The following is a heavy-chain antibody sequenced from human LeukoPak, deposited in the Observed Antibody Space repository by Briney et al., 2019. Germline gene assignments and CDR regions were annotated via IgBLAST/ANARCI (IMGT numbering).Heavy chain of an antibody. V-gene: IGHV3-66*01. Sequence: GGSLRLSCAASGFTFSDSGMHWVRQAPGKGLEWVAIIYSGGSTYYAASVEGRFTISRDNSKNTLYLQMNSLRVEDTAVYYCARGLSAVTEYYQHWGQGTLVTVSS. CDR1: GFTFSDSG. D-gene: IGHD3-16*02. CDR2: IYSGGST. J-gene: IGHJ1*01. CDR3: ARGLSAVTEYYQH.